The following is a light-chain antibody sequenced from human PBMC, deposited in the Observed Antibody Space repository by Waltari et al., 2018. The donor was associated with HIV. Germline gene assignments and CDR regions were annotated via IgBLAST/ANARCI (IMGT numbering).Light chain of an antibody. V-gene: IGLV3-25*03. CDR1: ALPKRY. Sequence: SYELTQPPSVSVSPGQTARVTCSGDALPKRYAYWYQQRPGQAPVLLIFRDTERPSGIPERFSSSSSGTTCTLTIRAVQAEDEADYYCQSTDSSGVYWVFGGGTTLTVL. CDR3: QSTDSSGVYWV. J-gene: IGLJ3*02. CDR2: RDT.